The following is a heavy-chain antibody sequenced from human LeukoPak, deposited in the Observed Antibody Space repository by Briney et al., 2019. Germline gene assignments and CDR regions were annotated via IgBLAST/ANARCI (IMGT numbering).Heavy chain of an antibody. D-gene: IGHD1-26*01. CDR1: GYTFTGYY. CDR3: ATDPRVGARVLQRAFDI. Sequence: GASVKVSCKASGYTFTGYYMHWVRQAPGQGLEWMGWINPNSGGTNYAQKFQGRVTMTRDTSISTAYMELSRLRSDDTAVYYCATDPRVGARVLQRAFDIWGQGTMVTVSS. CDR2: INPNSGGT. J-gene: IGHJ3*02. V-gene: IGHV1-2*02.